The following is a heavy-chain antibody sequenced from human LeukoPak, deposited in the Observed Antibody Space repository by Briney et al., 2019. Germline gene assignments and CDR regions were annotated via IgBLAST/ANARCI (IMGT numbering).Heavy chain of an antibody. D-gene: IGHD6-13*01. CDR1: GGSISSGGYS. V-gene: IGHV4-30-2*01. CDR3: ARLDSSTWIFDY. Sequence: KPSETLSLTCAVSGGSISSGGYSWSWIRQPPGKGLEWIGYVYHSGSTYSNPSLKSRVSISVDRSKNQFSLRLSSVTAADTAVYYCARLDSSTWIFDYWGQGTLVTVSS. J-gene: IGHJ4*02. CDR2: VYHSGST.